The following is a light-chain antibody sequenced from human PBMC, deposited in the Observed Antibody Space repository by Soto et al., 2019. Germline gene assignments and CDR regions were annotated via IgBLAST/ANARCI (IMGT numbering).Light chain of an antibody. V-gene: IGKV1-5*01. CDR3: QQYNSLHT. J-gene: IGKJ2*01. Sequence: DIQMTQSPSTLSASVGDRVTITCRASQSISSWLAWYQQKPGKAPKLLIYDASSLESGVPSRFSGSGSGTEFTLTISSLQPDEVEYYYHQQYNSLHTFGQGTKLEIK. CDR1: QSISSW. CDR2: DAS.